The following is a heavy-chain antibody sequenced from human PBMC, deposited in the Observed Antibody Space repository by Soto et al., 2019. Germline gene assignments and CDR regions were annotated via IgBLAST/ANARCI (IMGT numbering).Heavy chain of an antibody. CDR3: ARRGYCSGGSCYPTPFDY. D-gene: IGHD2-15*01. V-gene: IGHV4-39*01. CDR2: IYYSGST. J-gene: IGHJ4*02. Sequence: SETLSLTCTVSGGSISSSSYYWGWIRQPPGKGLEWIGSIYYSGSTYYNPSLKSRVTISVDTSKNQFSLKLSSVTAADTAVYYCARRGYCSGGSCYPTPFDYWGQGTLVTAPQ. CDR1: GGSISSSSYY.